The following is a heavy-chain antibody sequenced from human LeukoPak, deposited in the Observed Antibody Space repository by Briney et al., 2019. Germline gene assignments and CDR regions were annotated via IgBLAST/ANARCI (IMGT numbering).Heavy chain of an antibody. CDR1: GYTFTGYY. Sequence: ASVKVSCKASGYTFTGYYMHWVRXXXXXXLEXMGWINPNSGGTNYAQKFQGRVTMTRDTSISTAYMELSRLRSDDTAVYYCARGDVVPAASNWFDPWGQGTLVTVSS. V-gene: IGHV1-2*02. CDR2: INPNSGGT. J-gene: IGHJ5*02. D-gene: IGHD2-2*01. CDR3: ARGDVVPAASNWFDP.